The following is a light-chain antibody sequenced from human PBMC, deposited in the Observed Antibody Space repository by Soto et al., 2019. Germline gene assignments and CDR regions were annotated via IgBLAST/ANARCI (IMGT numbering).Light chain of an antibody. Sequence: DIQMTQTPSSLSGSVGDRVTSTCLASQIITIYLNLYQQKPGEAPNLLIFGASTLQSGVPSRFSGSGSGTDFPPTISSLEPEDFAVYYCQQRNNWPRTFGQGTKVDIK. CDR2: GAS. CDR3: QQRNNWPRT. CDR1: QIITIY. J-gene: IGKJ1*01. V-gene: IGKV1-39*01.